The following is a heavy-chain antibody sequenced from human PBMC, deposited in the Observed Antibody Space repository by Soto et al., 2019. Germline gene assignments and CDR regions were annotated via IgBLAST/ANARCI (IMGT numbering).Heavy chain of an antibody. V-gene: IGHV3-23*01. Sequence: GGSLRLSCAASGFTFSSYAMSWVRQAPGKGLEWVSAISGSGGSTYYAESVKGRFTISRDNSKNTLYLQMNSLRAEDTAVYYCAKDSRGRAPSIAAPVTYLGQGTLVTVSS. CDR2: ISGSGGST. CDR1: GFTFSSYA. CDR3: AKDSRGRAPSIAAPVTY. D-gene: IGHD6-6*01. J-gene: IGHJ4*02.